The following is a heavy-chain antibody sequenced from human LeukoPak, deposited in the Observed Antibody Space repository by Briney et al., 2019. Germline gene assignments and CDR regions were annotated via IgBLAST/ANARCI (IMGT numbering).Heavy chain of an antibody. CDR2: INPNSGGT. Sequence: GASVKVSCKASGYTFIGYYIHWVRQARGQGLEWMGWINPNSGGTNYAQKFQGWVTMTRDTSINTAYMELSRLTFDDTAVYYCARGSSSPGTTNSWFDPWGQGTLVTVSS. D-gene: IGHD6-13*01. CDR1: GYTFIGYY. V-gene: IGHV1-2*04. J-gene: IGHJ5*02. CDR3: ARGSSSPGTTNSWFDP.